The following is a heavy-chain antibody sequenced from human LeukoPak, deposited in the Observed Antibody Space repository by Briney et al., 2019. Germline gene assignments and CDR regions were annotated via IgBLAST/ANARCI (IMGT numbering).Heavy chain of an antibody. V-gene: IGHV3-7*03. Sequence: GGSLRLSCAASGFTFSSYWMSWVRQAPGKGLEWVANIKQDGSEKYYVDSVKGRFTISRDNAKNSLYLQMNSLRAEDTAVYYCARAPTGDYDFWSGYYTGSIWFDPWGQGTLVTVSS. D-gene: IGHD3-3*01. CDR3: ARAPTGDYDFWSGYYTGSIWFDP. J-gene: IGHJ5*02. CDR1: GFTFSSYW. CDR2: IKQDGSEK.